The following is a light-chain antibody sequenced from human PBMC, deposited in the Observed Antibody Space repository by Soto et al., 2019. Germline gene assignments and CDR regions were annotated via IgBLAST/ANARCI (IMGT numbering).Light chain of an antibody. Sequence: NFMLTQPHSVSESPGKTVTISCTGSSGSIASNYVQWYQQRPGSAPTTVIYEDNQRPSGVPARCSGSIDSSSNSASLTISGLKTEEEADYYCQSYDSSNLAVFGGGTQLTVL. CDR3: QSYDSSNLAV. CDR2: EDN. CDR1: SGSIASNY. J-gene: IGLJ7*01. V-gene: IGLV6-57*02.